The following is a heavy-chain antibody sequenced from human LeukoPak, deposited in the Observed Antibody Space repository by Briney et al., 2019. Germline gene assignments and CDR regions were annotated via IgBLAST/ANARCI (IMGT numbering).Heavy chain of an antibody. CDR2: VYSDGVT. V-gene: IGHV3-66*02. CDR1: GFTVSSYG. Sequence: PGGSLRLSCAASGFTVSSYGMSWLRQAPGKGPEWVSLVYSDGVTRYADSVQGRFTISRDNSKNTVYLQMNNLRVEDTAVYHCVRDRAEGRAWVEFDPWGQGILVTVSS. J-gene: IGHJ5*02. CDR3: VRDRAEGRAWVEFDP.